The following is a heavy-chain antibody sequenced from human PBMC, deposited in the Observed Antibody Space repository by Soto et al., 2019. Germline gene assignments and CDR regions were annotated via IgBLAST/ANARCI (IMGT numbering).Heavy chain of an antibody. CDR3: ARARSSLQFSFMDV. V-gene: IGHV3-11*01. CDR1: GFTFSDYY. Sequence: GGSLRLSCAASGFTFSDYYMSWIRQAPGKGLEWVSFISNSASTIYYADSVKGRFTISRDNAKNSLSLQMNGLRAEDSAMYYCARARSSLQFSFMDVWGQGTKVTVYS. CDR2: ISNSASTI. J-gene: IGHJ6*02.